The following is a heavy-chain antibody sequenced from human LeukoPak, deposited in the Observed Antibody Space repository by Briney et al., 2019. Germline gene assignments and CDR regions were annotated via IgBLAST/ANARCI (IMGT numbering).Heavy chain of an antibody. CDR2: IYYSGSN. V-gene: IGHV4-39*01. CDR1: GGSISSSSYN. Sequence: SETLSLTCTVSGGSISSSSYNWDWIRQPPGRGLEWIGTIYYSGSNYYNPSLKSRVTISVDTSKDRFSLKLNSVTAADTAVYYCAREGGYRAYFDYWGQGTLVTVSS. J-gene: IGHJ4*02. D-gene: IGHD1-26*01. CDR3: AREGGYRAYFDY.